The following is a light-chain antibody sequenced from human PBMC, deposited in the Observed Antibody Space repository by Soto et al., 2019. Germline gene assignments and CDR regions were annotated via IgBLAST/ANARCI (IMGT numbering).Light chain of an antibody. CDR3: QQRSNWRVT. CDR1: QSVSSY. V-gene: IGKV3-11*01. J-gene: IGKJ4*01. CDR2: DAS. Sequence: EIVMTQSPGTLSLSPGERATISCRASQSVSSYLSWYQQKPGQAPRLLIYDASNRATGIPARFSGSGSGTDFTLTISSLEPEDIAVYYCQQRSNWRVTFGGGTKVDIK.